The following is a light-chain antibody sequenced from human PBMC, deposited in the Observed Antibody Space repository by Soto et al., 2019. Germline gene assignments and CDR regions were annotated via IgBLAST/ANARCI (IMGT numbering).Light chain of an antibody. V-gene: IGKV1-5*01. CDR3: QQQNSYPLT. Sequence: DIQMTQSHSTLSASVGVTVTITCRASLSISSWLAWYQQTPGKVPKLLIYDGSNLESGVPSRFSGSGAGTEFTLTINSLQHDDFATYDCQQQNSYPLTVGGGTKVEIK. CDR2: DGS. J-gene: IGKJ4*01. CDR1: LSISSW.